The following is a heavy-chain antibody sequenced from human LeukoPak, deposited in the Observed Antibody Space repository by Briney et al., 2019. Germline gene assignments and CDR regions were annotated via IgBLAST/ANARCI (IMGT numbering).Heavy chain of an antibody. D-gene: IGHD3-3*01. CDR3: ARRGITISGVLVYHYSGLDV. V-gene: IGHV3-7*02. CDR1: GFTFSSHW. CDR2: IKDDGSEK. Sequence: GGSLRLSCAGSGFTFSSHWMNWVRQAPGKGLEWVASIKDDGSEKHFLDSVNGRFAISRDNAKNSLYLQMSSLRAEDTAVYYCARRGITISGVLVYHYSGLDVWGQGATVTVSS. J-gene: IGHJ6*02.